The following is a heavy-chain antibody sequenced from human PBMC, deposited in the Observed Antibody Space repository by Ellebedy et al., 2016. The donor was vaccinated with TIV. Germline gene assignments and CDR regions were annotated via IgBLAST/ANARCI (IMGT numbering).Heavy chain of an antibody. J-gene: IGHJ4*02. CDR2: ISRNGGTM. CDR3: VKLGYFFGSGTDIDDY. D-gene: IGHD3-10*01. CDR1: GFTFSTQA. Sequence: GGSLRLSXSASGFTFSTQAMHWVRQAPGTGLEYVSGISRNGGTMTYADSVKGRFTISRDNSKNTVYLQMSSLRDEGTAVHYCVKLGYFFGSGTDIDDYWGQGTLVTVSS. V-gene: IGHV3-64D*06.